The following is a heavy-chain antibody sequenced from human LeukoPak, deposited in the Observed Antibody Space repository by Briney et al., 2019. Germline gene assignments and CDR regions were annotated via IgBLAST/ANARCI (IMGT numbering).Heavy chain of an antibody. J-gene: IGHJ4*02. Sequence: GGSLRLSCAASGFTFSSYGMSWVRLAPGKGLEWVSIISESGGSASYADSVKGRFTISRDNSKNTLYLQMNSLRAEDTAVYYCARDKGSSVDTVSLDYWGQGTLVTVSS. V-gene: IGHV3-23*01. CDR1: GFTFSSYG. D-gene: IGHD5-18*01. CDR2: ISESGGSA. CDR3: ARDKGSSVDTVSLDY.